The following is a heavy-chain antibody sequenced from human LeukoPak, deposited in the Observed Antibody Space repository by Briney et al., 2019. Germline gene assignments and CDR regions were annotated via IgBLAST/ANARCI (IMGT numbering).Heavy chain of an antibody. CDR3: ARDVDATSGWFDP. CDR2: INHSRTT. CDR1: GGSFSGYY. V-gene: IGHV4-34*01. Sequence: PSETLSLTCAVYGGSFSGYYWSWIRQPPGKGLEWIGGINHSRTTNYNPSLKSRVTISVDTSKNQFSLKLSSVTAAGTAVYYCARDVDATSGWFDPWGQGTLVTVSS. D-gene: IGHD2-15*01. J-gene: IGHJ5*02.